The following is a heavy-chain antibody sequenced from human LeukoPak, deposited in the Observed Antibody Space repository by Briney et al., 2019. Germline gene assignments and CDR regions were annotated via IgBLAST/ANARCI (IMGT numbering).Heavy chain of an antibody. V-gene: IGHV4-59*04. CDR3: ATSPTSYEGYFQH. CDR2: IYYSGST. J-gene: IGHJ1*01. CDR1: GGSISSYY. D-gene: IGHD3-3*01. Sequence: SETLSLTCTVSGGSISSYYWSWVRQPPGKGLEWIGNIYYSGSTYYNPSLKSRVSISVDTSKNQFSLKLSSVTAADTAVYYCATSPTSYEGYFQHWGQGTLVTVSS.